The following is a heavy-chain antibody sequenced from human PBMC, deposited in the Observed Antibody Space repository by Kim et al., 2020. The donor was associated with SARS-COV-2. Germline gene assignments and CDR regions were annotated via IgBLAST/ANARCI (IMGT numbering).Heavy chain of an antibody. CDR3: ARDYCSGGSCYSRYYYYYGMDV. D-gene: IGHD2-15*01. Sequence: GGSLRLSCAASGFTFSSYAMHWVRQAPGKGLEWVAVISYDGSNKYYADSVKGRFTISRDNSKNTLYLQMNSLRAEDTAVYYCARDYCSGGSCYSRYYYYYGMDVWGQGTTVTVSS. J-gene: IGHJ6*02. V-gene: IGHV3-30*04. CDR1: GFTFSSYA. CDR2: ISYDGSNK.